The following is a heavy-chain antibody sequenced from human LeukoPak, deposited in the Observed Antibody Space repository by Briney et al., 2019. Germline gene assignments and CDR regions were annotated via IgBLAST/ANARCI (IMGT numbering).Heavy chain of an antibody. D-gene: IGHD6-13*01. CDR3: ARGRIAAAGTWWFDP. Sequence: ASVKVFCKXSGYTFTGYYMHWVRQAPRQGLEWMGWINPNSGGTNYAQKFQGRVTMTRDTSISTAYMELSRLRSDDTAVYYCARGRIAAAGTWWFDPWGQGTLVTVSS. V-gene: IGHV1-2*02. CDR2: INPNSGGT. CDR1: GYTFTGYY. J-gene: IGHJ5*02.